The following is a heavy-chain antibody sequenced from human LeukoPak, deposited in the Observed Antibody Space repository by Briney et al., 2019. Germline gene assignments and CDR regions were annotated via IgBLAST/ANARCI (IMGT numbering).Heavy chain of an antibody. J-gene: IGHJ2*01. CDR2: INYNGGST. Sequence: GGSLRLSCAVSGFLFRNRAMSWVRQAPGKGLEWVSTINYNGGSTYYADSVEGRFTISRDNSKNTLYLQMNSLRAGDTAIYYCARRYKWKAFDLWGRGTLVTVSS. D-gene: IGHD1-20*01. V-gene: IGHV3-23*01. CDR1: GFLFRNRA. CDR3: ARRYKWKAFDL.